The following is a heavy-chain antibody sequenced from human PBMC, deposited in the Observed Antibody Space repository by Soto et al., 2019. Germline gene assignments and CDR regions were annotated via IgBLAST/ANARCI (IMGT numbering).Heavy chain of an antibody. CDR1: GGSISSGGYY. CDR2: IYYSGST. J-gene: IGHJ4*02. V-gene: IGHV4-31*03. Sequence: SETLSLTCTVSGGSISSGGYYWSWIRQHPGKGLEWIGYIYYSGSTYYNPSLKSRVTISVDTSKNQFSLKLSSVTAADTAVYYCARATGERMKYDILTGYPDYWGQGTLVTVSS. CDR3: ARATGERMKYDILTGYPDY. D-gene: IGHD3-9*01.